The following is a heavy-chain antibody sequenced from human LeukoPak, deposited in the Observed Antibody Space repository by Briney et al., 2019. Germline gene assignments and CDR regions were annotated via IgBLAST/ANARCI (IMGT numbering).Heavy chain of an antibody. CDR2: IKQDGSEK. CDR3: ARVTQLLSKWYYYYYYMDV. V-gene: IGHV3-7*01. Sequence: PGGSLRLSCAASGFTFSSYWMSWVRQAPRKGLEWVANIKQDGSEKYYVDSVKGRFTISRDNAKNSLYLQMNSLRAEDTAAYYCARVTQLLSKWYYYYYYMDVWGKGTTVTVSS. J-gene: IGHJ6*03. D-gene: IGHD2-2*01. CDR1: GFTFSSYW.